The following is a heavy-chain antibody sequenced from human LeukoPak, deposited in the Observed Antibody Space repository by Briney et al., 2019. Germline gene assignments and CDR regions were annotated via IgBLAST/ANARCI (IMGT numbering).Heavy chain of an antibody. V-gene: IGHV3-30*18. CDR2: ISYDGSNK. CDR3: AKNQDAGYSSSCLDY. Sequence: AGRSLRLPCAASGFTFSNYGMHWVRQAPGKGLEWVAVISYDGSNKYYADSVKGRFTISRDNSKNTLYLQMNSLRAEDTAVYYCAKNQDAGYSSSCLDYWGQGTLVTVSS. CDR1: GFTFSNYG. J-gene: IGHJ4*02. D-gene: IGHD6-13*01.